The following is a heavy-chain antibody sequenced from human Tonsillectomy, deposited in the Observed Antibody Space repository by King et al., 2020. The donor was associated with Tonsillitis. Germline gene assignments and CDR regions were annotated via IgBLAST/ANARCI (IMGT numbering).Heavy chain of an antibody. CDR1: GFIFSYYN. J-gene: IGHJ5*02. CDR3: ARKGCLDYDDYCGFDP. V-gene: IGHV3-21*01. CDR2: ISSSGTKT. Sequence: VQLVQSGGGLVKPGGSLRLSCAASGFIFSYYNMNWVRQAPGKGLEWVSSISSSGTKTYYADSVKGLFTISRDNAKNSLYLQMNSLRAEDTAVYYCARKGCLDYDDYCGFDPWGQGTLVTVSP. D-gene: IGHD4-17*01.